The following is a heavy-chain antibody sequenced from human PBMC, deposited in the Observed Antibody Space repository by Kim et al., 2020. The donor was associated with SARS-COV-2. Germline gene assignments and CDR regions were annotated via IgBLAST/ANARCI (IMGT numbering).Heavy chain of an antibody. Sequence: ADSVKGRFHITRDNAKNSLYLQLNSLRAEDTAVYYCARNPPLRVGVITPEYWGQGTLVTVSS. D-gene: IGHD3-10*01. CDR3: ARNPPLRVGVITPEY. V-gene: IGHV3-21*01. J-gene: IGHJ4*02.